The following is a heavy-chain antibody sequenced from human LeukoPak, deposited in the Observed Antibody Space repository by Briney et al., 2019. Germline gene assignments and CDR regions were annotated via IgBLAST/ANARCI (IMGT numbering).Heavy chain of an antibody. CDR2: IYTSGST. Sequence: PSETLSLTCAVYGGSFSGYYWSWIRQPAGKGLEWIGRIYTSGSTNYNPSLKSRVTMSVDTSKNQFSLKLSSATAADTAVYYCARVRGVKYCSGGSCYDYYYYYMDVWGKGTTVTVSS. J-gene: IGHJ6*03. CDR3: ARVRGVKYCSGGSCYDYYYYYMDV. V-gene: IGHV4-59*10. D-gene: IGHD2-15*01. CDR1: GGSFSGYY.